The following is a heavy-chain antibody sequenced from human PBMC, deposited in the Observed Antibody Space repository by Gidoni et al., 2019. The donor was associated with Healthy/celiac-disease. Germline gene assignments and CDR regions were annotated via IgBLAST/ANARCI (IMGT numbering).Heavy chain of an antibody. CDR1: GGSISSSNW. V-gene: IGHV4-4*02. D-gene: IGHD2-2*02. Sequence: QVQLQESGPGLVKPSGTLSLTCAVSGGSISSSNWLSWVRQPPGKGLEWIGEIYHSGSTNYNPSLKSRVTISVDKSKNQFSLKLSSVTAADTAVYYCARGGYCSSTSCYTPSDYYYYYGMDVWGQGTTVTVSS. CDR3: ARGGYCSSTSCYTPSDYYYYYGMDV. CDR2: IYHSGST. J-gene: IGHJ6*02.